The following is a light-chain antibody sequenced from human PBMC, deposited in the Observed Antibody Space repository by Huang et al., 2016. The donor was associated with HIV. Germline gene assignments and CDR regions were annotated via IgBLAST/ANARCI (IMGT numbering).Light chain of an antibody. Sequence: DVVMTQTPLSLSVTPGQPASISCRSSQSLLYSDGKTYLYWYLQKPGQSPQLLICEVASRFAGVPDRFSGSGSEKDFTLKIIRVEAEDVGFYYCMQGRSLPRTFGQGTKVEI. CDR2: EVA. V-gene: IGKV2-29*02. J-gene: IGKJ1*01. CDR1: QSLLYSDGKTY. CDR3: MQGRSLPRT.